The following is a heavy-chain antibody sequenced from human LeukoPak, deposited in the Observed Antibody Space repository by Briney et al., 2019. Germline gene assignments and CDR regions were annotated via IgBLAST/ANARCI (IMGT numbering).Heavy chain of an antibody. CDR1: RDTLSGYA. Sequence: DTSKPSRDTLSGYAVNCGRAATGPRLECRGRMNPNSGNTGYAHKFQGRVTMTRNTSISTAYMQLSSLRSEDTAVYYCARWDPIAAVGYGWFDPWGQGTLVTVSS. CDR2: MNPNSGNT. D-gene: IGHD6-13*01. J-gene: IGHJ5*02. V-gene: IGHV1-8*01. CDR3: ARWDPIAAVGYGWFDP.